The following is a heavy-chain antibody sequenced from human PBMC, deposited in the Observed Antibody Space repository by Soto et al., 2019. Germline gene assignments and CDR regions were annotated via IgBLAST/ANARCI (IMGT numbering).Heavy chain of an antibody. J-gene: IGHJ5*02. CDR3: ARPYCDSTSCYTDWFDP. V-gene: IGHV1-8*01. Sequence: QVQLVQSGAEVKKPGASVKVSCKASGYSFSTYDINCVRQAAGQGLEWMGWVNPKSGNTDYAQRFRGRVTMTSNTSISTAYMELSALPREDTAVYYCARPYCDSTSCYTDWFDPWGQGTLVTVSS. D-gene: IGHD2-2*02. CDR1: GYSFSTYD. CDR2: VNPKSGNT.